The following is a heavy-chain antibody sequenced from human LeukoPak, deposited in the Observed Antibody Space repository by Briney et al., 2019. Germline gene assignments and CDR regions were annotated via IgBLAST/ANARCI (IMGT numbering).Heavy chain of an antibody. CDR3: ARYYYGSGTDGLFFDY. CDR2: IYYSGST. V-gene: IGHV4-31*03. D-gene: IGHD3-10*01. J-gene: IGHJ4*02. CDR1: GGSISSGGYY. Sequence: KPSETLSLTCTVSGGSISSGGYYWSWIRQHPGKGLEWIGYIYYSGSTYYNPSLKSRVTISVDTSKNQFSLKLSSVTAADTAVYYCARYYYGSGTDGLFFDYWGQGTLVTVSS.